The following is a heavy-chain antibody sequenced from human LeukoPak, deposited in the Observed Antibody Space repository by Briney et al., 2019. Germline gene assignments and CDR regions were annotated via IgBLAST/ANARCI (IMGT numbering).Heavy chain of an antibody. J-gene: IGHJ4*02. CDR2: ISGGGGST. Sequence: GGSLRLSCAASGFTFSSYAMSWVRQAPGKGLEWVSAISGGGGSTYYADSVKGRFTISRDNSKNTLYLQMNSLRAEDTAVYYCAKPQSLSGYSYGYGSLAPDYWGQGTLVTVSS. V-gene: IGHV3-23*01. CDR3: AKPQSLSGYSYGYGSLAPDY. CDR1: GFTFSSYA. D-gene: IGHD5-18*01.